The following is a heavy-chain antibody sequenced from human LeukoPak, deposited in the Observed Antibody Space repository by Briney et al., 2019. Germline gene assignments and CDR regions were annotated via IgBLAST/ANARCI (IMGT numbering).Heavy chain of an antibody. J-gene: IGHJ4*02. CDR1: GYSISSGYY. CDR2: IYHSGST. Sequence: SETLSLTCTVSGYSISSGYYWGWIRQPPGKGLEWIGSIYHSGSTYYNPSLKSRVTISVDTSKNQFSLRLSSVTAADTAVYYCARSHGSGSYYNLNDYWGQGTLVTVSS. D-gene: IGHD3-10*01. CDR3: ARSHGSGSYYNLNDY. V-gene: IGHV4-38-2*02.